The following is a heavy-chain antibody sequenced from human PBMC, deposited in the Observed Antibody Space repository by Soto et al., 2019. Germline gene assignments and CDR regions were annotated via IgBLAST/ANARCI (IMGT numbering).Heavy chain of an antibody. Sequence: GGSLRLSCAASGFTFSSYAMSWVRQAPGKGLEWVSAISGSGGSTYYADSVKGRFTISRDNSKNTLYLQMDSLRAEDTAVYYCAKGPRITIFGVAPPYYYMDVWGKVNTVTVSS. CDR3: AKGPRITIFGVAPPYYYMDV. CDR2: ISGSGGST. V-gene: IGHV3-23*01. D-gene: IGHD3-3*01. J-gene: IGHJ6*03. CDR1: GFTFSSYA.